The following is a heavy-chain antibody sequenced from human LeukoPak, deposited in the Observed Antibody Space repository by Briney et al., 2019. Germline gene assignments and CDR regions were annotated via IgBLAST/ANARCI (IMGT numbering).Heavy chain of an antibody. Sequence: GSLRLSCAASGFTVSSNYMNWVRPAPGKGLEWVSVIYGVGNIYYADSVKGRFTISRDNSKNTLYLQMNSLRAEDTAVYYCARGAGYNYPYYFDYWGQGTLVTVSS. CDR3: ARGAGYNYPYYFDY. CDR2: IYGVGNI. D-gene: IGHD5-12*01. CDR1: GFTVSSNY. J-gene: IGHJ4*02. V-gene: IGHV3-53*01.